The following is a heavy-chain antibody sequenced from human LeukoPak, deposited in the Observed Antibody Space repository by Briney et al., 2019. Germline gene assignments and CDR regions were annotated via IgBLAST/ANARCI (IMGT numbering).Heavy chain of an antibody. CDR3: ARTPTTLTTGYYMDV. CDR2: INHSGST. J-gene: IGHJ6*03. Sequence: SETLSLTCAVYGGSFSGYYWSWIRQPPGKGLEWIGEINHSGSTNYNPSLKSRVTISVDTSKNQFSLKLSSVTAADTAVYYCARTPTTLTTGYYMDVWGKGTTVTVSS. CDR1: GGSFSGYY. D-gene: IGHD4-17*01. V-gene: IGHV4-34*01.